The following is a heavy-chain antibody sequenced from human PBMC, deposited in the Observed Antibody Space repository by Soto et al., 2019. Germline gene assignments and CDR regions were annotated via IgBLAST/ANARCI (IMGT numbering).Heavy chain of an antibody. D-gene: IGHD2-2*01. CDR3: ARXSPSGVVVPAIEYYYYMDV. Sequence: QVQLQESGPGLVKPSQTLSLTCTVSGGSISSGGYYWSWIRQHPGKGLEWIGYIYYSGSTYYNPSLKSRVTISVDTSKNQFSLKLSSVTAADTAVYYCARXSPSGVVVPAIEYYYYMDVWGKGTTVTVSS. V-gene: IGHV4-31*03. J-gene: IGHJ6*03. CDR1: GGSISSGGYY. CDR2: IYYSGST.